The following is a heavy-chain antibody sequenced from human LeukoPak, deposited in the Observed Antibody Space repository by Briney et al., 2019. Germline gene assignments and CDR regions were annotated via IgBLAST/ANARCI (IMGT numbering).Heavy chain of an antibody. Sequence: GGSLRLSCAASGFTYSSYSMNWVRQAPGKGLEWVSYISSSSSSTIYYADSVKGRFTISRDNAKNSLYLQMNSLRDEDTAVYYCARALYSYGSVSAFDIWGQGTMVTVSS. CDR3: ARALYSYGSVSAFDI. CDR1: GFTYSSYS. V-gene: IGHV3-48*02. CDR2: ISSSSSSTI. D-gene: IGHD5-18*01. J-gene: IGHJ3*02.